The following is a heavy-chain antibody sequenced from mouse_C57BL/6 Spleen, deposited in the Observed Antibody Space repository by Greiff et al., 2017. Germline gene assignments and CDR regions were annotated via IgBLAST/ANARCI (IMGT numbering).Heavy chain of an antibody. CDR1: GYTFTDYY. J-gene: IGHJ3*01. CDR2: INPNNGGT. Sequence: EVQLQQSGPELVKPGASVKISCKASGYTFTDYYMNWVKQSHGKSLEWIGDINPNNGGTSYNQKFKGKATLTVDKSSSTAYMELRSLTSEDSAVYYCAGTKLRTFAYWGQGTLVTVSA. D-gene: IGHD5-5*01. V-gene: IGHV1-26*01. CDR3: AGTKLRTFAY.